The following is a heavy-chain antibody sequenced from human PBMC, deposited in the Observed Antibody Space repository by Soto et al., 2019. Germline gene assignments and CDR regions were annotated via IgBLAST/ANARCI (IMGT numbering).Heavy chain of an antibody. CDR3: ATDCSDDNCYSY. J-gene: IGHJ4*02. CDR2: IWHDGSHQ. V-gene: IGHV3-33*03. CDR1: GFTFSHYG. Sequence: QVLLVESGGGVVQPGRSLRLSCAASGFTFSHYGMYWVRQAPGKGLEWVALIWHDGSHQYYADSVRCRFTISRDNSTNMLSLQMNSLRAEDTAVYYCATDCSDDNCYSYWGQGTLVTVSS. D-gene: IGHD2-15*01.